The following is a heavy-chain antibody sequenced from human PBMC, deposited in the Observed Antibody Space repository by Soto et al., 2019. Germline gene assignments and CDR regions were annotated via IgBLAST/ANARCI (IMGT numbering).Heavy chain of an antibody. Sequence: DVQLLESGGGLVQPGGSLRLSCAASGFTFSNYAMGWVRQAPGKGLEWVSTISSTADGTDYADSVKGRFTISRDNSKNTLYLQMNSLRAEDTAVYYCAQAISRERQIDYWGQGTLVTVSS. J-gene: IGHJ4*02. CDR3: AQAISRERQIDY. CDR1: GFTFSNYA. D-gene: IGHD1-26*01. V-gene: IGHV3-23*01. CDR2: ISSTADGT.